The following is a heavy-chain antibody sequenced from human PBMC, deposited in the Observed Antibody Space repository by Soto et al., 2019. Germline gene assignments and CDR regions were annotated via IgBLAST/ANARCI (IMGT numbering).Heavy chain of an antibody. J-gene: IGHJ4*02. CDR1: GGSISSGGYY. D-gene: IGHD5-12*01. Sequence: SETLSLTCTVSGGSISSGGYYWSWIRQHPGKGLEWIGYIYYSGITYYNPSLMSRVTISVDTSKNQFFLKLSSVTAADTAVYYCARSDIVATDFDYWGQGTLVTDSS. V-gene: IGHV4-31*03. CDR2: IYYSGIT. CDR3: ARSDIVATDFDY.